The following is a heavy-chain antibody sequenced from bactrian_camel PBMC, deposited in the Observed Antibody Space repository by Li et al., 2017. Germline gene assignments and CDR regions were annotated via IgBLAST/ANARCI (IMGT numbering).Heavy chain of an antibody. CDR2: IYRGDRFGR. Sequence: HVQLVESGGGSVQAGGSLRLSCAASGEASISSCIGWFRQAPGKEREGVASIYRGDRFGRYFADSVKGRFTISQDNAKNTVYLQMNSLKPEDTGIYYCAADASIRSCLSGDGFAYWGQGT. J-gene: IGHJ6*01. V-gene: IGHV3-3*01. D-gene: IGHD2*01. CDR1: GEASISSC. CDR3: AADASIRSCLSGDGFAY.